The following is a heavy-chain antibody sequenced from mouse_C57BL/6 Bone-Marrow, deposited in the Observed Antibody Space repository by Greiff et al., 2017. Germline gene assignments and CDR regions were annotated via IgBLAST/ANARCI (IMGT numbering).Heavy chain of an antibody. CDR2: IAPSDSYT. D-gene: IGHD2-4*01. CDR1: GYTFTSYW. J-gene: IGHJ4*01. Sequence: QVQLQQPGAELVRPGTSVTLSCKASGYTFTSYWMHWVKQRPGQGLEWIGVIAPSDSYTNYNQKFKGKATLTVDTSSSTAYLQLISLTSEDSAVYYCAREDIYYDYEGLYYYAMDYWGQGTSVTVSS. V-gene: IGHV1-59*01. CDR3: AREDIYYDYEGLYYYAMDY.